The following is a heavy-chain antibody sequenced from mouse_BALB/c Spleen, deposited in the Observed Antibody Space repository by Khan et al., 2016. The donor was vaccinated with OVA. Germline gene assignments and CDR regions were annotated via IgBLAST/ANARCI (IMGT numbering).Heavy chain of an antibody. CDR2: VSTGGSYT. V-gene: IGHV5-6*01. CDR3: VRLAYYYVSEGFAY. D-gene: IGHD1-1*01. Sequence: EVELVESGGDLVKPGGSLKLSCAASGFTFSTYGMSWVRQTPDKRLEWVATVSTGGSYTYYQDSVKGRFTISRDNAKNTLYLHMSRLKSEDTAMFYWVRLAYYYVSEGFAYWGQGTLVTVSA. J-gene: IGHJ3*01. CDR1: GFTFSTYG.